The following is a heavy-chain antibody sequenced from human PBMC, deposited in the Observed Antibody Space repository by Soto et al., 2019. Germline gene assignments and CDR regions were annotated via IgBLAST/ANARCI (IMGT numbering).Heavy chain of an antibody. J-gene: IGHJ4*02. D-gene: IGHD2-2*01. CDR1: GFTFSSYW. CDR3: ARVETCSSTSCYSVFDY. Sequence: EVQLVESGGGLVQPGGSLRLSCAASGFTFSSYWMHWVRQAPGKGLVWVSRINSDGSSTTYADSVKGRFTISRDNAKTTLYLQMNSLRAEDTAVYYCARVETCSSTSCYSVFDYWSQGTLVTVSS. V-gene: IGHV3-74*03. CDR2: INSDGSST.